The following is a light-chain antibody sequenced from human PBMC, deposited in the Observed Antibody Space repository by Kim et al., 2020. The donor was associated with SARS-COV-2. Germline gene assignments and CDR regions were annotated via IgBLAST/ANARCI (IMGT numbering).Light chain of an antibody. J-gene: IGKJ4*01. V-gene: IGKV3-11*01. Sequence: PGEEGAPTCRSGRHVSNCLACWQQKPAEAPRILIYDASKRAASIPARFSGGRSATEFSLPISSLLPEDSAVYYCRHQDNRPPLTFGEGTKVDIK. CDR1: RHVSNC. CDR2: DAS. CDR3: RHQDNRPPLT.